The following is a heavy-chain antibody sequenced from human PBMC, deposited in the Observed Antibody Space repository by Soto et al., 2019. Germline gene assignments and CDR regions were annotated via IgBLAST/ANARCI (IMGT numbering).Heavy chain of an antibody. D-gene: IGHD3-16*01. Sequence: QVHLVQSGAEVKKPGASVKVSCKGSGYTFTSYGITWVRQAPGQGLEWMGWISAHNGNTDYAQKLQGRVTVTRKTSTSTAYMELRSLRSYGPAVYLCSRGGEGDYWGQGALVNVSS. CDR1: GYTFTSYG. V-gene: IGHV1-18*01. J-gene: IGHJ4*02. CDR2: ISAHNGNT. CDR3: SRGGEGDY.